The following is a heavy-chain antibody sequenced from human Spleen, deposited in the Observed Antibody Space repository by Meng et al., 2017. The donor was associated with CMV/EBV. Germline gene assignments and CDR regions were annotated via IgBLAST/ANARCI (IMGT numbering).Heavy chain of an antibody. V-gene: IGHV3-23*01. CDR3: AKHYGSGIYYNLFDY. CDR1: GFTFSSHA. CDR2: ISASGGST. D-gene: IGHD3-10*01. J-gene: IGHJ4*02. Sequence: GGSLRLSCAASGFTFSSHAMSWVRQAPGKGLEWVSAISASGGSTYCADSVKGRFTISRDNSKNTLYLQMNSLRAEDTAVYYCAKHYGSGIYYNLFDYWGQGTLVTVSS.